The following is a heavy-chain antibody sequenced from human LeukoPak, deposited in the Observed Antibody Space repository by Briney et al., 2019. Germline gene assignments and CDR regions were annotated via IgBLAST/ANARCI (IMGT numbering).Heavy chain of an antibody. V-gene: IGHV3-30*18. Sequence: GGSLRLSCAASGFTFSTYGIHWVRQAPGKGLEWVAVISYDGSKKYYADSVKGRFTISRDNSKDTLYLQMNSLRAEDTALYYCAKDLDTTVVTHGMDVWGQGTTVTASS. CDR2: ISYDGSKK. CDR1: GFTFSTYG. CDR3: AKDLDTTVVTHGMDV. J-gene: IGHJ6*02. D-gene: IGHD4-23*01.